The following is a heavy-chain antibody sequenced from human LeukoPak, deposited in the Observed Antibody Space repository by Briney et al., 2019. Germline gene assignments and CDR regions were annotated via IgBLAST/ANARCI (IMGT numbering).Heavy chain of an antibody. CDR3: ARDQTQAYCGGDCYPTWFDP. V-gene: IGHV1-69*04. CDR1: GGTFSSYT. Sequence: SVKVSCKASGGTFSSYTISWVRQAPGQGLEWMGRIIPILGIANCAQKFQGRVTITADKSTSTAYMELSSLRSEDTAVYYCARDQTQAYCGGDCYPTWFDPWGQGTLVTVSS. J-gene: IGHJ5*02. D-gene: IGHD2-21*02. CDR2: IIPILGIA.